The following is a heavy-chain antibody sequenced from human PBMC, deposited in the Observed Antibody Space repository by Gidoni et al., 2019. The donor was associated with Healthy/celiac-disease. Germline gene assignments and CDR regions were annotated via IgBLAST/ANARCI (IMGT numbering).Heavy chain of an antibody. Sequence: QLQLQESGPGLVKPSETLSLTCTVSGCSISSSSYYWGWIRQPPGKGLEWIGSIYYSGSTYYNPSLKSRVTISVDTSKNQFSLKLSSVTAADTAVYYCARLIGITGTVYYYYGMDVWGQGTTVTVSS. J-gene: IGHJ6*02. CDR3: ARLIGITGTVYYYYGMDV. V-gene: IGHV4-39*01. D-gene: IGHD1-20*01. CDR2: IYYSGST. CDR1: GCSISSSSYY.